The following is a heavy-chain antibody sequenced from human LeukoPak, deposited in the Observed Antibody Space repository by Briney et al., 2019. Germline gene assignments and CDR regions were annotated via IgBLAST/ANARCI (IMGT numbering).Heavy chain of an antibody. V-gene: IGHV3-23*01. J-gene: IGHJ5*02. CDR2: ISGSGATT. CDR1: GFAVFSNY. CDR3: AKRDL. Sequence: SGGSLRLSCAASGFAVFSNYMNWVRQAPGKGLEWVSSISGSGATTYYAGSVKGRFTISRDNSKNTLFLQMNSLRADDTAIYYCAKRDLWGQGTLVTVSS.